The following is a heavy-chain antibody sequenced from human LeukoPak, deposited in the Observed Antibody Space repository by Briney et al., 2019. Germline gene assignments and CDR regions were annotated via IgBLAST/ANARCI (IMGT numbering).Heavy chain of an antibody. CDR2: INHSGGT. J-gene: IGHJ4*02. Sequence: SETLSLTCAVYGGSFSGYYWSWIRQPPGKGLEWIGEINHSGGTNYNPSLKSRVTISVDTSKNQFSLKLSSVTAADTAVYYCARGLRYPDYWGQGTLVTVSS. V-gene: IGHV4-34*01. D-gene: IGHD1-14*01. CDR1: GGSFSGYY. CDR3: ARGLRYPDY.